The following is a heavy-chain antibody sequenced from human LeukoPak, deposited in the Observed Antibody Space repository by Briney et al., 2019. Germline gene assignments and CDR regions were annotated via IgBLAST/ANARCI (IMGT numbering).Heavy chain of an antibody. Sequence: TGRSLRLSCAASGFTFSSYGMHWVRQAPGKGLVWVSRSNSAGSSTTYADAVTGRFTISRDNAKSTLYLQMNSLRAEDTAVYYCVRGGSGSYSPFDYWGQGTLVTVSS. CDR1: GFTFSSYG. V-gene: IGHV3-74*01. D-gene: IGHD1-26*01. J-gene: IGHJ4*02. CDR3: VRGGSGSYSPFDY. CDR2: SNSAGSST.